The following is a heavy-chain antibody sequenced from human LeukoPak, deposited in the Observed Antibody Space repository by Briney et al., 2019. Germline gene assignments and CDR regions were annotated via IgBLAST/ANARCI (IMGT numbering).Heavy chain of an antibody. CDR2: ISYDGSNK. CDR3: AKGYYDYYDSSGSEPFFDY. J-gene: IGHJ4*02. D-gene: IGHD3-22*01. V-gene: IGHV3-30*18. CDR1: GFTFSSYG. Sequence: GGSLRLSCAASGFTFSSYGVHWVRQAPGKGLEWVAAISYDGSNKYYADSVKGRFTISRDNSKNTLYLQMNSLRAEDTAVYYCAKGYYDYYDSSGSEPFFDYWGQGTLVTVSS.